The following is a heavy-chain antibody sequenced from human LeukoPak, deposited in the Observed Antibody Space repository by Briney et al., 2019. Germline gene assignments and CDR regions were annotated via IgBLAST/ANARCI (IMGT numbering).Heavy chain of an antibody. CDR2: ISGSGGST. CDR1: GFTFSTYA. Sequence: GGSLRLSCAASGFTFSTYAMSWVRQAPGKGLEWVSVISGSGGSTCYADSVKGRFTISRDNSKNTLYLQMNSLRADDTAVYYCAKGGYCSSTSCYWGSFDYWGQGTLVTVSS. J-gene: IGHJ4*02. V-gene: IGHV3-23*01. D-gene: IGHD2-2*01. CDR3: AKGGYCSSTSCYWGSFDY.